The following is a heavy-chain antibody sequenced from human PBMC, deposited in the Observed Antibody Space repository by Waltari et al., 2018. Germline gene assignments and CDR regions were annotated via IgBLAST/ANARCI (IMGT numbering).Heavy chain of an antibody. CDR2: IWYDGSNK. CDR1: GFTFSSYG. J-gene: IGHJ3*02. CDR3: ARDLLSSVRGNAFDI. Sequence: QVQLVESGGGVVQPGRSLRLSCAASGFTFSSYGMHWVRHAPGKGLEWVAVIWYDGSNKYYADSVKGRFTISRDNSKNTLYLQMNSLRAEDTAVYYCARDLLSSVRGNAFDIWGQGTMVTVSS. V-gene: IGHV3-33*01. D-gene: IGHD3-10*01.